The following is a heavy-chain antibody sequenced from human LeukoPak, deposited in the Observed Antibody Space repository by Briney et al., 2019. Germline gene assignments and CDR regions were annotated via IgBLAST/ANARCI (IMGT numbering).Heavy chain of an antibody. D-gene: IGHD4-17*01. CDR3: AKDLGIYGDYFWAFDY. J-gene: IGHJ4*02. Sequence: PGGSLRLSCAASGFTLSSYAMTWVRQAPGKGLEWVSCISDSGTGTYYADSVKGRFTISRDNSKNRLYLQMNSLRAEDTAVYFCAKDLGIYGDYFWAFDYWGQGTLVTVSS. V-gene: IGHV3-23*01. CDR1: GFTLSSYA. CDR2: ISDSGTGT.